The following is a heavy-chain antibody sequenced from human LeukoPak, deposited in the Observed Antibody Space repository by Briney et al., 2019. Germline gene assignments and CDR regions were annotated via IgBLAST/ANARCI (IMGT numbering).Heavy chain of an antibody. CDR2: IWPDGNKK. D-gene: IGHD2-2*01. CDR3: VVVVVPAAVWQFDL. J-gene: IGHJ2*01. V-gene: IGHV3-33*01. Sequence: PGGSLRLSCATSGFIFSHYGLHWVRQAPGKGLEWVSVIWPDGNKKYYADSVKGRFTVSKDNSENTVYLHMNSLRAEDTDIYYCVVVVVPAAVWQFDLWGRGTQVTVSS. CDR1: GFIFSHYG.